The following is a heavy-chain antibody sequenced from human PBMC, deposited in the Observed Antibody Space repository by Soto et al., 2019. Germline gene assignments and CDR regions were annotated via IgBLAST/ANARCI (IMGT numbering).Heavy chain of an antibody. V-gene: IGHV4-38-2*01. CDR1: GYSISSGYY. CDR2: IYHSGST. J-gene: IGHJ4*02. CDR3: ARGGDIVAKSHRFHX. D-gene: IGHD5-12*01. Sequence: PSETLSLTCAVSGYSISSGYYWGWIRQPPGKGLEWIGSIYHSGSTYYNTSLKIRVTISVDTSKNQFSLKLSSVTAADTAVYYCARGGDIVAKSHRFHXWGQVTLFTVSX.